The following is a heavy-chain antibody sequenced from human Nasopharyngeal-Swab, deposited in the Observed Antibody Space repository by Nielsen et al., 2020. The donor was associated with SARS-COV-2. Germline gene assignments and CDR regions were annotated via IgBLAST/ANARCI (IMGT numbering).Heavy chain of an antibody. Sequence: SETLSLTCTVSGGSISSYYWTWIRQPPGKGLEWIGYTYYSGSTNYNPSLKSRVTISVDTSKNQISLKLSSVTAADTAVYYCARQGSGWYPFEYWGQGTLVTVSS. CDR1: GGSISSYY. D-gene: IGHD6-19*01. CDR2: TYYSGST. V-gene: IGHV4-59*08. J-gene: IGHJ4*02. CDR3: ARQGSGWYPFEY.